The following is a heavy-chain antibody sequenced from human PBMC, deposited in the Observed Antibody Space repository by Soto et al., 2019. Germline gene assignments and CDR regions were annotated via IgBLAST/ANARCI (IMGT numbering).Heavy chain of an antibody. D-gene: IGHD4-17*01. Sequence: GGSLRLSCAASRFMFSNYWMSWVRQAPGKGLEWVAIIKQDGSDKYYVDSVKGRFTISRDNAKNSLYLQMNSLRIEDAAVYYCARNRDYAFDYWGRGTLVTVSS. J-gene: IGHJ4*02. CDR2: IKQDGSDK. V-gene: IGHV3-7*01. CDR3: ARNRDYAFDY. CDR1: RFMFSNYW.